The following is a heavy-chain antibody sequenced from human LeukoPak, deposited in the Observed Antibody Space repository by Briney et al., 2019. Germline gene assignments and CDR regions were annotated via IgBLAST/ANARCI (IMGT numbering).Heavy chain of an antibody. CDR1: GYTFTGYY. CDR2: INPNSGGT. J-gene: IGHJ4*02. CDR3: ARDVTVVRGVIIGYRY. V-gene: IGHV1-2*02. D-gene: IGHD3-10*01. Sequence: ASVKISCKASGYTFTGYYMHWVRQAPGQGLEWMGWINPNSGGTNYAQKFQGRVTMTRDTSISTAYMELSRLRSDDTAAYYCARDVTVVRGVIIGYRYWGQGTLVTVSS.